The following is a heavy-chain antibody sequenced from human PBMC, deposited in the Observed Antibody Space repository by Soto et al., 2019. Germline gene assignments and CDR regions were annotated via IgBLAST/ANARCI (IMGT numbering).Heavy chain of an antibody. V-gene: IGHV2-5*01. CDR1: GFSLKTGGAG. CDR3: AHRGYGDYPRDNWFDP. CDR2: IYWNEYK. D-gene: IGHD4-17*01. Sequence: QITLKESGPTLVKPTQTLTLTCTFSGFSLKTGGAGVGWIRQPPGKALEWLALIYWNEYKRYSPSLKSRLTITKDTSKNQVVLTMTNMDPVDTATYYCAHRGYGDYPRDNWFDPWGQGTLVTVSS. J-gene: IGHJ5*02.